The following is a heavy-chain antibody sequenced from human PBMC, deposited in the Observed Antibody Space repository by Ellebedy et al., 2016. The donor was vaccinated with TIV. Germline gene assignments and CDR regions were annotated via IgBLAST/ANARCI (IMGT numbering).Heavy chain of an antibody. D-gene: IGHD2-21*02. CDR2: TDSDGSNT. CDR3: AFNIRRGDGLN. J-gene: IGHJ4*02. V-gene: IGHV3-74*01. CDR1: GFTFSSYW. Sequence: GGSLRLXXAASGFTFSSYWMHWVRQDPGKGLVWLSRTDSDGSNTNYADSVKGRFTIARDNAKNSVYLQMNSLRADDTAVYYCAFNIRRGDGLNWGQGTLVSVSS.